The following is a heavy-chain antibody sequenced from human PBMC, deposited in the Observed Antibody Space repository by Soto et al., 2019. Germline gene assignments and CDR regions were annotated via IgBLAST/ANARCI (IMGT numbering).Heavy chain of an antibody. CDR1: GFIFTNYA. D-gene: IGHD5-12*01. CDR3: AKGYYSGYDLAYFDY. CDR2: ISGSGDNT. V-gene: IGHV3-23*01. Sequence: EVQLLESGGGLVQPGGSLRLSCAASGFIFTNYAMSWVRQAPGKGLEWVSAISGSGDNTYYADSVKGRFTISRDNSKNTLYLQLNSLRAEDTALYYCAKGYYSGYDLAYFDYWGQGTLVTVSS. J-gene: IGHJ4*02.